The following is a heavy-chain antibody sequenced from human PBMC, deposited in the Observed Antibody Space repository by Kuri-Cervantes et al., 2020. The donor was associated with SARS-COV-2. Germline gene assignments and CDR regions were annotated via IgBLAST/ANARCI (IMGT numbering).Heavy chain of an antibody. D-gene: IGHD3-3*01. CDR1: GYTFTSYG. CDR3: ARGGNDFWSGYPTTNWFDP. Sequence: SVKVSCKASGYTFTSYGISWVRQAPGQGLEWMGGIIPIFGTANYAQKFQGRVTITADESTSTAYTELSSLRSEDTAVYYCARGGNDFWSGYPTTNWFDPWGQGTLVTVSS. J-gene: IGHJ5*02. CDR2: IIPIFGTA. V-gene: IGHV1-69*13.